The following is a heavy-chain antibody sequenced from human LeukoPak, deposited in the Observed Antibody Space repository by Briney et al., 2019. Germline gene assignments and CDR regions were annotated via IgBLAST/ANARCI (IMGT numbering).Heavy chain of an antibody. V-gene: IGHV3-48*03. J-gene: IGHJ4*02. CDR2: ISNSGSTI. CDR1: GFTFSSYE. D-gene: IGHD6-13*01. Sequence: GGSLRLSYAASGFTFSSYEMNWVRQAPGKGLEWVSYISNSGSTIYYADSVKGRFTISRDNAKNSLYLQMNSLRVEDTAVYYCGRDGFVGAADYWGQGTLVTVSS. CDR3: GRDGFVGAADY.